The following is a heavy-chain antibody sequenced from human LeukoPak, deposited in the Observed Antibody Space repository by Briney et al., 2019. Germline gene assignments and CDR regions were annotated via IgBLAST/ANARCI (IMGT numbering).Heavy chain of an antibody. CDR3: ARGYRGITVDY. V-gene: IGHV3-74*01. D-gene: IGHD1-14*01. CDR2: INSDGSST. Sequence: GGSLRPSCAASGFTFSSYWMHWVRQAPGKGLVWVSRINSDGSSTSYADSVKGRFTISRDNAKNTLYLQMTSLRAEDTAVYYCARGYRGITVDYWGQGILVTVSS. J-gene: IGHJ4*02. CDR1: GFTFSSYW.